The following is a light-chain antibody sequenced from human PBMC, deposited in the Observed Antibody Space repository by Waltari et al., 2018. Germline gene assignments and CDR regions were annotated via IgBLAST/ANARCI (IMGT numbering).Light chain of an antibody. V-gene: IGLV1-47*01. CDR1: SSNTGSNH. Sequence: QSVLTQPPSASVTPGQRVTISCSGSSSNTGSNHLYWYQQLPGTAPKLLIYRNNQRPSGVPDRFSGSKSGTSASLAISGLRSEDEADYYCAAWDDSLSGFYVFGTGTKVTVL. CDR2: RNN. CDR3: AAWDDSLSGFYV. J-gene: IGLJ1*01.